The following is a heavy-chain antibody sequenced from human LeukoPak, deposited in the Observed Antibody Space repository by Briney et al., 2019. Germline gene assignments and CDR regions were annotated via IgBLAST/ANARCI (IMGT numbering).Heavy chain of an antibody. V-gene: IGHV5-51*01. CDR3: ARLVGDPVPW. D-gene: IGHD2-21*01. Sequence: GESLKISRQGSGYTFTTYWIGWVRQMPGKGLEWMGIIYPGDSDTRYSPSFQGQVTISADKSISTAYLQWSSLKASDTAMYYCARLVGDPVPWWGQGTLVTVSS. CDR2: IYPGDSDT. CDR1: GYTFTTYW. J-gene: IGHJ4*02.